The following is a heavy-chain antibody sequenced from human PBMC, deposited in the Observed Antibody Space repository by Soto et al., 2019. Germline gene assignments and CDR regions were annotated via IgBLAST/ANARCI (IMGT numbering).Heavy chain of an antibody. V-gene: IGHV4-34*01. D-gene: IGHD6-13*01. CDR1: GGSFSGYY. CDR2: INHSGST. Sequence: SETLSLTCAVYGGSFSGYYWSWIRQPPGKGLEWIGEINHSGSTNYNPSLKSRVTISVDTSKNQFSLKLSSVTAADTAVYYCARGFRIAGYYYYYYMDVWGKGTTVTVSS. CDR3: ARGFRIAGYYYYYYMDV. J-gene: IGHJ6*03.